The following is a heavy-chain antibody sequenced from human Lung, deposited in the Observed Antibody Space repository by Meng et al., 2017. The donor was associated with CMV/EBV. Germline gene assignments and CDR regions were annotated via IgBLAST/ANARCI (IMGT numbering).Heavy chain of an antibody. CDR1: GFTFSGSA. CDR2: IRSKANRYAT. Sequence: GESXKISCAASGFTFSGSAMHWVRQPSGKGLEWVGSIRSKANRYATVYIESVKGRFTIYRDDSRKTEYLQMSSLTTEVSAVYYCTKLSDVVDWGQGALVTVSS. J-gene: IGHJ4*02. CDR3: TKLSDVVD. D-gene: IGHD5-12*01. V-gene: IGHV3-73*01.